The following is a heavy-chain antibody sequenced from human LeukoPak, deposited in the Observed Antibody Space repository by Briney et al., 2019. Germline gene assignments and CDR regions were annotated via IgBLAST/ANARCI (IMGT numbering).Heavy chain of an antibody. V-gene: IGHV4-59*01. CDR1: GGSISSYY. J-gene: IGHJ4*02. CDR2: IYYSGST. D-gene: IGHD6-19*01. Sequence: SETLSLTCTVSGGSISSYYWSWIRQPPGKGLEWIGYIYYSGSTNYSPSLKSRVTISVDTSKNQFSLKLSSVTAADTAVYYCARAEAVAGIDYWGQGTLVTVSS. CDR3: ARAEAVAGIDY.